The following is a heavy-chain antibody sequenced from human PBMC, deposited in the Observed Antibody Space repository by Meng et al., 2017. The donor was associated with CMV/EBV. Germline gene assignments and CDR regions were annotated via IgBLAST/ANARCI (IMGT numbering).Heavy chain of an antibody. V-gene: IGHV1-18*01. CDR3: ARGVPSAAAPRWVDP. CDR2: ITTDDDSR. D-gene: IGHD6-13*01. CDR1: GYTFSNYG. J-gene: IGHJ5*02. Sequence: VKVSCKASGYTFSNYGIAWVRQAPGQGLEWMGWITTDDDSRKKQGRVTMTTDTSTSTAYMELRSLRSDDTAVYYCARGVPSAAAPRWVDPWGQGTLVTVSS.